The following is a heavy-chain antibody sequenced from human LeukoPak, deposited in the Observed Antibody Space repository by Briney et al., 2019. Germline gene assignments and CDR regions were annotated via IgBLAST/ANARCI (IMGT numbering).Heavy chain of an antibody. CDR2: FDPEDGET. CDR3: ATVFRYQQLQWFDP. CDR1: GYTLTELS. D-gene: IGHD2-2*01. Sequence: ASVKVSCKVSGYTLTELSMHWVRQAPGKGLEWMGGFDPEDGETIYAQKFQGRVTMTEDTSTDTAHMELSSLRSEDTAVYYCATVFRYQQLQWFDPWGQGTLVTVSS. J-gene: IGHJ5*02. V-gene: IGHV1-24*01.